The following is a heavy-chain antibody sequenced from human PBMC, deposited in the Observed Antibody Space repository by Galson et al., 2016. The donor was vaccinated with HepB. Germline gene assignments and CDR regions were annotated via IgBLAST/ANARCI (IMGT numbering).Heavy chain of an antibody. V-gene: IGHV3-48*03. J-gene: IGHJ4*02. CDR1: PFTPSYYD. CDR3: ARGTYAFDY. Sequence: SLRLSCATSPFTPSYYDMNWVRQAPGKPMEWVSYISSDGTTTYYADSVKGRFTISRDNAKHSLYLHMSSLRAEDTAVYYCARGTYAFDYWGQGTLVTVSS. D-gene: IGHD4-17*01. CDR2: ISSDGTTT.